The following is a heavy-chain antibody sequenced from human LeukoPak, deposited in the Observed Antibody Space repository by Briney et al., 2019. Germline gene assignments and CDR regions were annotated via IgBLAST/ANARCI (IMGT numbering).Heavy chain of an antibody. CDR2: ISSSSSYI. J-gene: IGHJ4*02. D-gene: IGHD2-15*01. V-gene: IGHV3-21*01. CDR3: ARVYCSGGSCYDY. Sequence: GGSLRLSCAASGFTFSSYSMNWVRQAPGKGLQWVSSISSSSSYIYYADSVKGRFTISRDNAKNSLYLQMNSLRAQDTAVYCRARVYCSGGSCYDYWGQGTLVTVSS. CDR1: GFTFSSYS.